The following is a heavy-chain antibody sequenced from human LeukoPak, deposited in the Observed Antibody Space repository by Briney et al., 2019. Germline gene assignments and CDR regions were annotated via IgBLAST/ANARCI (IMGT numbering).Heavy chain of an antibody. D-gene: IGHD1-7*01. Sequence: ASVKVSCKASGYTFTGYYMHWVRQAPGQGLEWMGWINPNSGGTNYAQKFQGRVTMTEDTSTDTAYMELSSLRSEDTAVYYCTTGPAGTTFDYWGQGTLVTVSS. J-gene: IGHJ4*02. V-gene: IGHV1-2*02. CDR1: GYTFTGYY. CDR3: TTGPAGTTFDY. CDR2: INPNSGGT.